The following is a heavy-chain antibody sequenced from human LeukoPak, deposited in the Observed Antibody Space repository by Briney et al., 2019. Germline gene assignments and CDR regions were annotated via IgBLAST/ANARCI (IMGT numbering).Heavy chain of an antibody. CDR1: GFTFSSYS. CDR3: ARDLAGTRFYYFDY. V-gene: IGHV3-48*01. D-gene: IGHD6-13*01. CDR2: ISSSSSTI. J-gene: IGHJ4*02. Sequence: PGGSLRLSCAASGFTFSSYSMNWVHQAPGKGLEWVSYISSSSSTIYYADSVKGRFTISRDNAKNSLYLQMNSLRAEDTAVYYCARDLAGTRFYYFDYWGQGTLVTVSS.